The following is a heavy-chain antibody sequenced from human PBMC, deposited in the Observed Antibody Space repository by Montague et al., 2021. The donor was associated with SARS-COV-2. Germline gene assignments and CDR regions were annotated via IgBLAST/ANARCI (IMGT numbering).Heavy chain of an antibody. CDR3: ARLGDGVVPSPILGVGPYYSYYYMDV. CDR1: GGSFSTYS. V-gene: IGHV4-34*01. J-gene: IGHJ6*03. Sequence: SETLSLTCVVHGGSFSTYSWNWIRQPPGKGLEWIGEIHHGGSTNYNPSLKSRVTISADTSKNQLSLKLTSVAAADTAVYYCARLGDGVVPSPILGVGPYYSYYYMDVWGKGTTVTVSS. CDR2: IHHGGST. D-gene: IGHD3-10*01.